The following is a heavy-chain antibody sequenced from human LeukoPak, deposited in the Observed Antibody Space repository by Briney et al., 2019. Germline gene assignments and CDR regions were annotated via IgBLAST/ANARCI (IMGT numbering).Heavy chain of an antibody. CDR3: ARGSSVYYDFWSGYYKGYFDY. Sequence: PSETLSFTCAVYGGSFSGYYWSWIRQPPGKGLEWIGEINHSGSTNCNPSLKSRVTISVDTSKNQFSLKLSSVTAADTAVYYCARGSSVYYDFWSGYYKGYFDYWGQGTLVTVSS. J-gene: IGHJ4*02. V-gene: IGHV4-34*01. D-gene: IGHD3-3*01. CDR1: GGSFSGYY. CDR2: INHSGST.